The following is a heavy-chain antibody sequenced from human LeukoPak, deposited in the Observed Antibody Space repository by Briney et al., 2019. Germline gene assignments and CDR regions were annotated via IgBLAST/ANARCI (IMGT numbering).Heavy chain of an antibody. Sequence: KPSETLSLTCTVSGGSISSYYWSWIRQPPGKGREWFGYIYYSGSTNCNPSLKSRVTISVDTSKNQFSLKLSSVTAADTAVYYCARRARSSGWYYYYYMDVWGKGTTVTVSS. D-gene: IGHD6-19*01. CDR1: GGSISSYY. CDR3: ARRARSSGWYYYYYMDV. CDR2: IYYSGST. J-gene: IGHJ6*03. V-gene: IGHV4-59*08.